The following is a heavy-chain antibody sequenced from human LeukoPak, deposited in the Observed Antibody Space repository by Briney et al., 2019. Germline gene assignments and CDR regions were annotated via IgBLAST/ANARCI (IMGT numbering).Heavy chain of an antibody. Sequence: PSETLSLSCNVSGDSLGSHYWYWIRQPPGKGLEWIGYIYHIGTTNYNPSLKSRVSLSVDTSRNHFSLTLKSVTTADTPIYYCARGDGYNFIDYWGQGTLVTVSS. V-gene: IGHV4-59*11. J-gene: IGHJ4*02. D-gene: IGHD5-24*01. CDR3: ARGDGYNFIDY. CDR2: IYHIGTT. CDR1: GDSLGSHY.